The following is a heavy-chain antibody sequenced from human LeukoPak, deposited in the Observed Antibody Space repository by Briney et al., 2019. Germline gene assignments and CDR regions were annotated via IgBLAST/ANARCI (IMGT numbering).Heavy chain of an antibody. Sequence: ASVKVSCKSSGYTFSSYGISWVRPAPGQGLEWMGWISAKDGRTNHAQKFQGRVTMTTDTSASTVHMEMRTLRSDDTAMYYCVRDYYGDYFDTFDIWGQGTMVTVSS. V-gene: IGHV1-18*01. CDR1: GYTFSSYG. CDR2: ISAKDGRT. CDR3: VRDYYGDYFDTFDI. J-gene: IGHJ3*02. D-gene: IGHD4-17*01.